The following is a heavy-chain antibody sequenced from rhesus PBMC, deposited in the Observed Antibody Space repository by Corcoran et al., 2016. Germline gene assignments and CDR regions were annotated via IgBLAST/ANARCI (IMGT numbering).Heavy chain of an antibody. CDR3: ARGPYYEDEYGYPKYYFDY. CDR2: IITRVRIK. J-gene: IGHJ4*01. V-gene: IGHV1-151*01. Sequence: QVQLVQSGAEVKKPGASLKLSCQASGYTFSLYAIILVRQAPGQGFEWMGGIITRVRIKKYAQKFRGRVTITAYTSTSTAYMELSSLRSEDTAVYYCARGPYYEDEYGYPKYYFDYWGQGVLVTVSS. CDR1: GYTFSLYA. D-gene: IGHD3-9*01.